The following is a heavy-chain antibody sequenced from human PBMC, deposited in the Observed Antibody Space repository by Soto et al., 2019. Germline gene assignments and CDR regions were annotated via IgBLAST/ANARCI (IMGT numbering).Heavy chain of an antibody. V-gene: IGHV1-18*01. CDR3: ARDPGIMITFGGVIAQGVGDAFDI. Sequence: QVQLVQSGAEVKKPGASVKVSCKASGYTFTSYGISWVRQAPGQGLEWMGWISAYNGNTNYAQKLQGRVTMTTDTSTSTAYMELRSLSSDDTAVYCCARDPGIMITFGGVIAQGVGDAFDIWGQGTMVTVSS. J-gene: IGHJ3*02. CDR1: GYTFTSYG. CDR2: ISAYNGNT. D-gene: IGHD3-16*02.